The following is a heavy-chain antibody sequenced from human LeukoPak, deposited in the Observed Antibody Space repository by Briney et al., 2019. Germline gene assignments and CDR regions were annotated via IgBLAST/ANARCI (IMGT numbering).Heavy chain of an antibody. CDR1: GFTLTSYA. Sequence: GGSLRLSCAASGFTLTSYAMGWVRQAPGKGLEWVSVISCSGSSTYYADSVKGRFTISRDNSKNTLYLQMNSLRAEDTAVYYCAKRGGYGYFDYWGQGTLVTVSS. J-gene: IGHJ4*02. CDR2: ISCSGSST. V-gene: IGHV3-23*01. CDR3: AKRGGYGYFDY. D-gene: IGHD3-22*01.